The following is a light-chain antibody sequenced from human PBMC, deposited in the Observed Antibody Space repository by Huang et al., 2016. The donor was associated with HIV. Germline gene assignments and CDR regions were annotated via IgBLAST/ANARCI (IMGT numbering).Light chain of an antibody. CDR2: DAS. CDR1: QCVRNY. Sequence: EIVLTQSPASLALSPGERATLSCRASQCVRNYLAWYQQKPGQAPRLLIFDASTRATDIPARFSGSGSGTDFTLTSSSLEPEDFAVYYCQQRYNWPLTFGGGTKVEIK. CDR3: QQRYNWPLT. V-gene: IGKV3-11*01. J-gene: IGKJ4*01.